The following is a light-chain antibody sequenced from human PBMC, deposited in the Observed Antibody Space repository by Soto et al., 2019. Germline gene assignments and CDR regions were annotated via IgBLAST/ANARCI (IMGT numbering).Light chain of an antibody. CDR2: DVT. V-gene: IGLV2-11*01. CDR1: SIDVGGYTY. J-gene: IGLJ2*01. CDR3: CSYAGKYTFL. Sequence: QSALTQLRSVSGSPGQSVTISCTGTSIDVGGYTYVSWYQQNAGKPPKLMIYDVTKRPSGVPDRFSGSKSGNTASLTISGLQAEDESDYYCCSYAGKYTFLFGAGTKVTVL.